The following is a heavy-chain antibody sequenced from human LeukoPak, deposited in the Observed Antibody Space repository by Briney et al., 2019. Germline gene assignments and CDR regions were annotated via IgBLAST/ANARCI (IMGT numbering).Heavy chain of an antibody. J-gene: IGHJ5*02. V-gene: IGHV4-39*01. CDR3: ASGGSSSWYRWFDP. D-gene: IGHD6-13*01. CDR1: GGSISSSSYY. CDR2: ISYSGST. Sequence: SETLSLTCTVSGGSISSSSYYWGWIRQPPGKGLEWIGDISYSGSTYYNPSLKSRVTISVDTSKNQFSLKLSSVTATDTAVYYCASGGSSSWYRWFDPWGQGTLVTVSS.